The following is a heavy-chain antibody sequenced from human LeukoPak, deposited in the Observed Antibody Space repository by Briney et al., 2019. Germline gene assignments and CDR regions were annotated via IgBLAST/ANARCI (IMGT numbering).Heavy chain of an antibody. Sequence: VASVKVSCKASGYTFTGYYMHWVRQAPGQGLEWMGWINPNSGGTNYAQKLQGRVTMTTDTSTSTAYMELRSLRSDDTAVYYCARDSVWSGSSWYLVGNAFDIWGQGTMVTVSS. CDR3: ARDSVWSGSSWYLVGNAFDI. D-gene: IGHD6-13*01. J-gene: IGHJ3*02. CDR1: GYTFTGYY. CDR2: INPNSGGT. V-gene: IGHV1-2*02.